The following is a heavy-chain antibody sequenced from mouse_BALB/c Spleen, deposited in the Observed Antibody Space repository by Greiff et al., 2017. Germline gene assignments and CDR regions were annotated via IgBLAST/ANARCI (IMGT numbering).Heavy chain of an antibody. J-gene: IGHJ1*01. CDR2: IYPGDGDT. D-gene: IGHD1-1*01. CDR1: GYAFSSYW. V-gene: IGHV1-80*01. CDR3: ARWGYGSSYVRYFDV. Sequence: QVQLQQSGAELVRPGSSVKISCKASGYAFSSYWMNWVKQRPGQGLEWIGQIYPGDGDTNYNGKFKGKATLTADKSSSTAYMQLSSLTSEDSAVYFCARWGYGSSYVRYFDVWGAGTTVTVSS.